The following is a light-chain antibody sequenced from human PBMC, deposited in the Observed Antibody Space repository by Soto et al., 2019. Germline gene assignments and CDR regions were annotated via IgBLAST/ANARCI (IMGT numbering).Light chain of an antibody. Sequence: EIVMTQSPAPLSVSPGERATLSCRASQSVSNNLAWYQQKPGQAPRLLIYGASTRATGIPARFSGSGSGTEFTLTISSLQSEDFAVYYCHQSNDWWTFGQGTKVDIK. CDR2: GAS. CDR1: QSVSNN. V-gene: IGKV3-15*01. CDR3: HQSNDWWT. J-gene: IGKJ1*01.